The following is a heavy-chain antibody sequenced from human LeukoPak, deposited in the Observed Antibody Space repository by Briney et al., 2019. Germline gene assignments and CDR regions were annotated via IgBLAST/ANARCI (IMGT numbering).Heavy chain of an antibody. J-gene: IGHJ4*02. Sequence: PGGSLRLSCAASGFTFSSYAMSWVRQAPGKGLEWVSAVSGSGGSTYYADSVKGRFTISRDNSKNTLYLQMNSLRAEDTAVYYCAKVFHEQQLVRLRGIFDYWGQGTLVTVSS. CDR3: AKVFHEQQLVRLRGIFDY. D-gene: IGHD6-13*01. CDR2: VSGSGGST. CDR1: GFTFSSYA. V-gene: IGHV3-23*01.